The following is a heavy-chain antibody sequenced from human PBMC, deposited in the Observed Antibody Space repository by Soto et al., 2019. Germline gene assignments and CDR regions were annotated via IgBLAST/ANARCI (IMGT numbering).Heavy chain of an antibody. D-gene: IGHD3-22*01. CDR3: AKDGYYDSSGDRSDVDY. J-gene: IGHJ4*02. CDR2: ISAYNGNT. CDR1: GYTFTSYG. V-gene: IGHV1-18*01. Sequence: QVQLVQSGAEVKKPGASVKVSCKASGYTFTSYGISWVRQAPAQVREWMGWISAYNGNTNYAQKLQGRVTMTTDTSTSTAYMELRSLRSDDTAVYYCAKDGYYDSSGDRSDVDYWGQGTLVTVSS.